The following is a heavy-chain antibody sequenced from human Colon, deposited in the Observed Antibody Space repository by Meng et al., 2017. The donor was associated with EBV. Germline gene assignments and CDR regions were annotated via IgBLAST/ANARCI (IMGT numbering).Heavy chain of an antibody. Sequence: QARLQVSGPRLVMPSQTLSLTFTVSGGSMNSGDYYWSCVWQPPGKGLGWIGYIYYTGSTNYNPSLKSRVTISMDTSKNQFSLRLSSVTAADTAVYYCARNYYFDYWGQGTLVTVSS. CDR1: GGSMNSGDYY. J-gene: IGHJ4*02. CDR3: ARNYYFDY. V-gene: IGHV4-30-4*01. CDR2: IYYTGST.